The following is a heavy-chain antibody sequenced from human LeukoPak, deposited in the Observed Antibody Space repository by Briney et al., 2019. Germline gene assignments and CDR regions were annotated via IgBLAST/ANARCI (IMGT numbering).Heavy chain of an antibody. D-gene: IGHD2-2*01. CDR2: ISSSSSTI. V-gene: IGHV3-48*02. J-gene: IGHJ3*02. Sequence: GSLRLSCAASGFTFSSYSMNWVRQAPGKGLEWVSYISSSSSTIYYADSVKGRFTISRDNAKNSLYLQMNSLRDEDTAVYYCARLHLGYCSSTSCSDAFDIWGQGTMVTVSS. CDR3: ARLHLGYCSSTSCSDAFDI. CDR1: GFTFSSYS.